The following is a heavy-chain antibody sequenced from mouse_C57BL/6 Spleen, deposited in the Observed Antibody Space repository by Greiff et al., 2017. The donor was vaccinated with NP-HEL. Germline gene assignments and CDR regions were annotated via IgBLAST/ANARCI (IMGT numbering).Heavy chain of an antibody. D-gene: IGHD2-2*01. CDR1: GYTFTSYD. Sequence: VHLVESGPELVKPGASVKLSCKASGYTFTSYDINWVKQRPGQGLEWIGWIYPRDGSTKYNEKFKGKATLTVDTSSSTAYMELHSLTSEDSAVYFCARGDYGYGGDYWGQGTTVTVSS. J-gene: IGHJ4*01. V-gene: IGHV1-85*01. CDR3: ARGDYGYGGDY. CDR2: IYPRDGST.